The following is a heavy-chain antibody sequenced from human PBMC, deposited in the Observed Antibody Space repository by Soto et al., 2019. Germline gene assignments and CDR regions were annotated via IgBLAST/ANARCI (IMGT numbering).Heavy chain of an antibody. CDR3: AAAEVDY. D-gene: IGHD6-25*01. V-gene: IGHV3-74*03. CDR1: GFTFGDYW. Sequence: GSLLLPCAASGFTFGDYWMHWVRQPPGKGPEWVSRMTGDGRTTQYADSVKVRFTASRDNAKSTLYFQMNSLRAEDTAVYYCAAAEVDYWGPGTLVTVYS. CDR2: MTGDGRTT. J-gene: IGHJ4*02.